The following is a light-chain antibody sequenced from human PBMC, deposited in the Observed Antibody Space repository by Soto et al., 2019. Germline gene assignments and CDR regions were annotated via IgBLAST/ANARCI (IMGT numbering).Light chain of an antibody. CDR2: DVS. Sequence: QSALTQPASVSGSPGQSITISCTGTSSDVGGYNYVSWYQQYPGKAPKLMIYDVSDRPSGVSNRFSASKSGNTASLTISGLQAEDEADYYCSSYTSSSTPLIFGAGTKLTVL. J-gene: IGLJ2*01. V-gene: IGLV2-14*01. CDR3: SSYTSSSTPLI. CDR1: SSDVGGYNY.